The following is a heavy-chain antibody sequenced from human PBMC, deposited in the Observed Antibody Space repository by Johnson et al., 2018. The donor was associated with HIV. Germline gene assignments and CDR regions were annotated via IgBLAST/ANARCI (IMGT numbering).Heavy chain of an antibody. V-gene: IGHV3-15*01. J-gene: IGHJ3*02. CDR1: GFTFSNAW. D-gene: IGHD3-22*01. CDR2: IKSKTDGGTT. Sequence: VQLVESGGGLIKPGGSLRLSCAAPGFTFSNAWMSWVRQAPGQGLEWVGHIKSKTDGGTTDYAAPVKGRFTISRDDSKNTLYLHMNSLKSEDTAVYYCTTESVGYYDSSGYYSVGMGGAFDIWGQGTMVTVSS. CDR3: TTESVGYYDSSGYYSVGMGGAFDI.